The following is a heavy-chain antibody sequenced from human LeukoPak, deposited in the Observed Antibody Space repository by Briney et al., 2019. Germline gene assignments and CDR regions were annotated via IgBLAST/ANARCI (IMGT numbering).Heavy chain of an antibody. CDR1: GYTFTSNY. J-gene: IGHJ5*02. CDR2: ISPSGGST. Sequence: ASVKVSCKAFGYTFTSNYMHWVRQAPGQGPEWMGVISPSGGSTTYAQKFQGRVTLTRDTSISTAYMELSRLRSDDTAVYYCARILRRYNWFDPWGQGTLVTVSS. CDR3: ARILRRYNWFDP. V-gene: IGHV1-46*01.